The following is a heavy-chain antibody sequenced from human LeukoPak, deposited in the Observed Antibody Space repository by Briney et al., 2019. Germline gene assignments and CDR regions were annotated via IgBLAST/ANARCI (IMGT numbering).Heavy chain of an antibody. CDR1: GFTFDDYV. D-gene: IGHD3-10*01. Sequence: PGGSLRLSCTASGFTFDDYVMHWVRQAPGKGLEWVSYISSSGSTIYYADSVKGRFTISRDNAKNSLYLQMNSLRAEDTAVYYCAGEYGSGSFNFGYWGQGTLVTVSS. V-gene: IGHV3-11*01. J-gene: IGHJ4*02. CDR3: AGEYGSGSFNFGY. CDR2: ISSSGSTI.